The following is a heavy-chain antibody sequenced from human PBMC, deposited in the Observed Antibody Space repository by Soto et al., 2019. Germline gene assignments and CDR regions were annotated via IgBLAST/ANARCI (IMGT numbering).Heavy chain of an antibody. V-gene: IGHV3-48*03. J-gene: IGHJ4*02. CDR1: GFTFSSYE. CDR2: ISQSGRTT. D-gene: IGHD6-19*01. CDR3: ATTVAGTDFDY. Sequence: EVQLVESGGGLVQPGGSLRLSCAVSGFTFSSYEMNWVRQAPGKGLEWVSYISQSGRTTYYADSVKGRFTISRDNAKDSLYLQMNSLRAEDAAVYYCATTVAGTDFDYWGQGTLVAVSS.